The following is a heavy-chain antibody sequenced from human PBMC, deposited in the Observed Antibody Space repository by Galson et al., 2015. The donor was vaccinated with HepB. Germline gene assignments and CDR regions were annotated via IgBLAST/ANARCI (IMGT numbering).Heavy chain of an antibody. D-gene: IGHD1-26*01. CDR3: ARESRLIVGATRGNWFDP. V-gene: IGHV1-69*04. CDR2: IIPILGIA. Sequence: SVKVSCKASGGTFSSYAISWVRQAPGQGLEWMGRIIPILGIANYAQKFQGRVTITADKSTSTAYMELSSLRSEDTAVYYCARESRLIVGATRGNWFDPWGQGTLVTVSS. CDR1: GGTFSSYA. J-gene: IGHJ5*02.